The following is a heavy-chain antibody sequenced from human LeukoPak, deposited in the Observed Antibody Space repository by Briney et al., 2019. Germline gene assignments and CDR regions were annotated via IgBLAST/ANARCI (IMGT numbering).Heavy chain of an antibody. Sequence: GGSLRLSCAASGFTFRNYAMTWVRQAPGKGLEWASAMSGSGAGTYYADSVKGRFTISRDNSEKTLYLQMNSLRAEDTAVYYCAKTFYYDSSGYWDDWGQGTLVTVSS. CDR1: GFTFRNYA. CDR2: MSGSGAGT. CDR3: AKTFYYDSSGYWDD. J-gene: IGHJ4*02. D-gene: IGHD3-22*01. V-gene: IGHV3-23*01.